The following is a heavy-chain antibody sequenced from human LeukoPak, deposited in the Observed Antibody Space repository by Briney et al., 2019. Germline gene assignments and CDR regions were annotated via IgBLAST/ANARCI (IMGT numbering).Heavy chain of an antibody. D-gene: IGHD3-22*01. CDR3: ARGGYYDTSGHYTGVFAY. CDR2: ISDDNCNT. Sequence: ASVKVSCKASGYTFTKYGISWVRQAPGQGLEWMGWISDDNCNTNYAQRLQDRVTITPDTSTRTTSMELRRVRSDETAVYYCARGGYYDTSGHYTGVFAYLGEGKLVTVSS. J-gene: IGHJ4*02. CDR1: GYTFTKYG. V-gene: IGHV1-18*01.